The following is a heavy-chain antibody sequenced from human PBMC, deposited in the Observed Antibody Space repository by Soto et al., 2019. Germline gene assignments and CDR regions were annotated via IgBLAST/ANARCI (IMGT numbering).Heavy chain of an antibody. CDR2: IRYDGSNK. V-gene: IGHV3-33*08. Sequence: GGSLRLSCAASGFTFSSYAMSWVRQAPGKGLEWVAAIRYDGSNKYYADSVKGRFTISRDNSKNTLYLQMNSLRAEDTAVYYCARSPLGTTIGYYYYYYMDVWGKGTTVTVSS. CDR3: ARSPLGTTIGYYYYYYMDV. D-gene: IGHD1-26*01. J-gene: IGHJ6*03. CDR1: GFTFSSYA.